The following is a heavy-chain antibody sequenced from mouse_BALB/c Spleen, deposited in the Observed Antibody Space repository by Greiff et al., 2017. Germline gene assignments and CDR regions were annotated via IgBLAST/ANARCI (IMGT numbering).Heavy chain of an antibody. V-gene: IGHV1-22*01. CDR3: ARSGGNYSAWFAY. CDR1: GYTFTEYT. Sequence: EVKLQQSGPELVKPGASVKMSCKASGYTFTEYTMHWVKQSHGKSLEWIGGINPNNGGTSYNQKFKGKATLTVDKSSSTAYMELRSLTSEDSAVYYCARSGGNYSAWFAYWGQGTLVTVSA. D-gene: IGHD2-1*01. CDR2: INPNNGGT. J-gene: IGHJ3*01.